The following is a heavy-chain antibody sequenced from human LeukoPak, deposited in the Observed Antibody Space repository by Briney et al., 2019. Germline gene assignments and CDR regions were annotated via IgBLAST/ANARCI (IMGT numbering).Heavy chain of an antibody. D-gene: IGHD3-22*01. V-gene: IGHV1-69*13. CDR1: GYTFTSYG. J-gene: IGHJ4*02. CDR2: IIPIFGTA. Sequence: SVKVSCKASGYTFTSYGISWVRQAPGQGLEWMGGIIPIFGTANYAQKFQGRVTITADESTSTAYMELSSLRSEDTAVYYCARDYYDSSGYPPSWGQGTLVTVSS. CDR3: ARDYYDSSGYPPS.